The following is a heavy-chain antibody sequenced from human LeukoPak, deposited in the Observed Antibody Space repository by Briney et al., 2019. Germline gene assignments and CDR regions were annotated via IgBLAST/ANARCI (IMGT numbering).Heavy chain of an antibody. D-gene: IGHD3-22*01. V-gene: IGHV4-4*02. J-gene: IGHJ4*02. CDR2: IYHSGST. CDR3: ARDGSSSGSYFDY. Sequence: SETLSLTCAVSGGSISSSNWWSWVRQPPGKGLEWIGEIYHSGSTNYNPSLKSRVTISVDKSKNQFSLKLSSVTAADTAVYYCARDGSSSGSYFDYWGQGTLVTVSS. CDR1: GGSISSSNW.